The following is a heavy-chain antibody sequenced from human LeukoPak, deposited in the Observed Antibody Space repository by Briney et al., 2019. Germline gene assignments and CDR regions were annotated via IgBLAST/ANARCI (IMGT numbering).Heavy chain of an antibody. V-gene: IGHV3-23*01. CDR2: ISGSGGST. J-gene: IGHJ5*02. CDR3: ARDQESWFDP. CDR1: GFTFSSYA. Sequence: GGSLRLSCAASGFTFSSYAMSWVRQAPGKGLEWVSAISGSGGSTYYADSVKGRFTISRDNAKNSLYLQMNSLRAEDTAVYYCARDQESWFDPWGQGTLVTVSS.